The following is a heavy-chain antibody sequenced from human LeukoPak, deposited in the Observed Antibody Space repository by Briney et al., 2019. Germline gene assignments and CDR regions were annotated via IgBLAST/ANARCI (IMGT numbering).Heavy chain of an antibody. CDR2: ISGSGGST. Sequence: QSGGSLRLSCAASGFTFSSYAMSWVRQAPGKGLEWVSAISGSGGSTYYADSVKGRFTISRDNSKNTLYLQMNSLRAEDTAVYYCAKDFRDDYGDPLDYWGQGTLVTVSS. CDR1: GFTFSSYA. D-gene: IGHD4-17*01. J-gene: IGHJ4*02. V-gene: IGHV3-23*01. CDR3: AKDFRDDYGDPLDY.